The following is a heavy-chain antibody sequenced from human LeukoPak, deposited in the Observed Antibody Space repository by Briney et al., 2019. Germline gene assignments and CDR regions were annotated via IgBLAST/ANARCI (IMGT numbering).Heavy chain of an antibody. V-gene: IGHV4-39*07. CDR1: GGSISSSSYY. CDR3: ATLVERGYSYGYSFGGPLEFDY. D-gene: IGHD5-18*01. J-gene: IGHJ4*02. CDR2: IYYSGST. Sequence: TSETLSLTCTVSGGSISSSSYYWGWIRQPPGKGLEWIGSIYYSGSTYYNPSLESRVTVSVDTSKNQFSLKLSSVTAADTAVYYCATLVERGYSYGYSFGGPLEFDYWGQGTLVTVSS.